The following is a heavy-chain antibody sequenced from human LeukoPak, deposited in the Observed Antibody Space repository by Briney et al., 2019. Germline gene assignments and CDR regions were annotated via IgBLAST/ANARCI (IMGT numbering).Heavy chain of an antibody. D-gene: IGHD3-22*01. CDR1: GFSFSSYA. Sequence: GGSLRLSCAASGFSFSSYAMSWVRQAPGKGLEWVSVISGGGGSTYYADCVKGRFTISRDNSKNTLYLQMNSLRAEDTAVYYCAKDDRYYYDSSGYYQTWGQGTLVTVSS. V-gene: IGHV3-23*01. CDR2: ISGGGGST. J-gene: IGHJ5*02. CDR3: AKDDRYYYDSSGYYQT.